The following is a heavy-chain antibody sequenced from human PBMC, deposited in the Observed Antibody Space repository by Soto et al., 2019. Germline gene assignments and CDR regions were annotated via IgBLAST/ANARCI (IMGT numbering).Heavy chain of an antibody. D-gene: IGHD3-16*02. J-gene: IGHJ1*01. CDR2: IYGGGGT. CDR3: ATGGVIAIEQH. CDR1: GFTVPSNY. Sequence: QVVESGGGLVQPGGSLRLSCAVSGFTVPSNYMSWVRQAPGKGLEWVAHIYGGGGTYYADSVRGRFTLSRDNSKNTGVLQMNSLRVEDTAVYYCATGGVIAIEQHWGQGTLVTVSS. V-gene: IGHV3-66*01.